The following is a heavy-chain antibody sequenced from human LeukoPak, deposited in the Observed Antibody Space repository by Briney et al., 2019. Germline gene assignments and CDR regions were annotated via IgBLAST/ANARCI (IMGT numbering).Heavy chain of an antibody. CDR2: ISTSGSTI. CDR1: GFPFSSYE. D-gene: IGHD5-18*01. Sequence: GGSLRLSCAASGFPFSSYEMNWVRQAPGKGLEWVSYISTSGSTIKYADSVKGRFTISRDNAKNSLYLQINSLRGEDTAVYYCAREGYSYGYSVDCWGQGTLVTVSS. J-gene: IGHJ4*02. CDR3: AREGYSYGYSVDC. V-gene: IGHV3-48*03.